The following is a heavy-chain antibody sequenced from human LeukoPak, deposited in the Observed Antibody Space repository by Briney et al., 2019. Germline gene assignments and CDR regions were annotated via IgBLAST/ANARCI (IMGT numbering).Heavy chain of an antibody. V-gene: IGHV3-23*01. CDR1: GFTLSSYG. J-gene: IGHJ4*02. Sequence: GGSLRLSCAASGFTLSSYGMSWVRQAPGKGLEWVSAISGSGGSTYYADSVKGRFTISRDNSKNTLYLQMNSLRAEDTAVYYCAKAGGSYEVYFDYWGQGTLVTVSS. CDR2: ISGSGGST. CDR3: AKAGGSYEVYFDY. D-gene: IGHD1-26*01.